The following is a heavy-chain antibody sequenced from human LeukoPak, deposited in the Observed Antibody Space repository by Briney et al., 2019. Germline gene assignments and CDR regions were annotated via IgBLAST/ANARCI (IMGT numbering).Heavy chain of an antibody. CDR1: GIIITSYW. CDR3: ASHSYGYNH. Sequence: GGSLRLSCAASGIIITSYWMSWVRQTPGKGLEWVANIKQDGSEKNYVDSVKGRFTIFRDNARDSLYLQMNSLRAEDTAVYYCASHSYGYNHWGQGTLVTVSS. V-gene: IGHV3-7*01. J-gene: IGHJ5*02. D-gene: IGHD3-16*01. CDR2: IKQDGSEK.